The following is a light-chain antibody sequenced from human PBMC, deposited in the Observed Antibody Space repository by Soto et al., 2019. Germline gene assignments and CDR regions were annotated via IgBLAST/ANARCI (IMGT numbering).Light chain of an antibody. CDR3: QQRSNWPRT. Sequence: EIVLTQSPATLSLSPGERATLSCRASQSVSSYLAWYQQKPGQAPRLLIYDASNRATGIPARFSGSVSGTDFTLTISSLEPEDFAVYYCQQRSNWPRTFGQGTTLEIK. CDR2: DAS. CDR1: QSVSSY. V-gene: IGKV3-11*01. J-gene: IGKJ2*01.